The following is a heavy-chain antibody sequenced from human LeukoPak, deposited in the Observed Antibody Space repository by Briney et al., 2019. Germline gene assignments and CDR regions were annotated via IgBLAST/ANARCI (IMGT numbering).Heavy chain of an antibody. J-gene: IGHJ4*02. CDR3: ARLGLGGYSYSLDY. V-gene: IGHV3-7*01. D-gene: IGHD2-21*01. Sequence: GGSLRLSCAASGFSFGSYWMNWVRQAPGKGLEWVANIKEDGSEKYYVDSVKGRFAISRDSAKNALYLQMNSLGAEDTAVYYCARLGLGGYSYSLDYWGQGTLVTVSS. CDR1: GFSFGSYW. CDR2: IKEDGSEK.